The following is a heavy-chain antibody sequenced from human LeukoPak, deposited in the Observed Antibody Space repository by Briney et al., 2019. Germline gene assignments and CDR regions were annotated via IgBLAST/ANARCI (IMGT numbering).Heavy chain of an antibody. CDR3: ARLVSLECELLGFDY. CDR1: GGSIRSSYYY. V-gene: IGHV4-39*01. J-gene: IGHJ4*02. CDR2: IYDSGST. D-gene: IGHD1-26*01. Sequence: SETLSLTCTVSGGSIRSSYYYWGWIRQPPGKGLEWIGSIYDSGSTYYNPSLKSRVTISVDTSKNQFSLKLSSVAAADTAVYYCARLVSLECELLGFDYWGQGTLVTVSS.